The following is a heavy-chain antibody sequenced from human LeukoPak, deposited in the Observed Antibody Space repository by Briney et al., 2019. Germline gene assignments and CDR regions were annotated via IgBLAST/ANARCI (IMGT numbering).Heavy chain of an antibody. D-gene: IGHD6-19*01. V-gene: IGHV4-34*01. J-gene: IGHJ4*02. CDR1: GGSFSGYY. Sequence: SETLSLTCAVYGGSFSGYYWSWIRQPPGEGLEWIGEINHSGSTNYNPSLKSRVTISVDTSKNQFSLKLSSMTAADTAVYYCARAWNSSGWYNYWGQGTLVTVSS. CDR3: ARAWNSSGWYNY. CDR2: INHSGST.